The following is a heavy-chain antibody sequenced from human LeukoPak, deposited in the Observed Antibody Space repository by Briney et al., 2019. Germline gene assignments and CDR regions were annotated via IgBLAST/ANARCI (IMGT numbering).Heavy chain of an antibody. V-gene: IGHV3-9*02. CDR3: AKALSSQLISPYIDY. CDR1: GVTSSGDA. Sequence: GGSLRLSCAASGVTSSGDAMNSGRQAPGKGLEWVSGISWNSNSIDYADSVKGRFTISRDNAKNSLYLQMNSLSAEDTPWYSLAKALSSQLISPYIDYWGQGTLVTVSS. J-gene: IGHJ4*02. D-gene: IGHD2-2*01. CDR2: ISWNSNSI.